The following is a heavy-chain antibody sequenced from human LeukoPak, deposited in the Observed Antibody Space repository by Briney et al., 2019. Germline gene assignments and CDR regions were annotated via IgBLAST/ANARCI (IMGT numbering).Heavy chain of an antibody. Sequence: GGSLRLSCAGSGFTFSSYWMTWVRQAPGKGLERVANIKYDGIEKYYVDSVRGRFTISRDNAQNSLYLQMNSLRAEDTAVYCARDDYQLGSYYYGMDVWGQGTTVTVSS. D-gene: IGHD2-2*01. V-gene: IGHV3-7*01. CDR2: IKYDGIEK. CDR3: ARDDYQLGSYYYGMDV. CDR1: GFTFSSYW. J-gene: IGHJ6*02.